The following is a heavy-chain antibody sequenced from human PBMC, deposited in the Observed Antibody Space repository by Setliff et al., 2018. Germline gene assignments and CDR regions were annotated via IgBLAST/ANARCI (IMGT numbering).Heavy chain of an antibody. Sequence: PSETLSLTCTVSGGSISSYYWSWIRQPPGKGLEWIGYIYYSGSTNYNPSLKSRVTISVDTSKNQFSLKLSSVTAADTAVYYCARDRGGDWIYYFDYWGQGTLVTSPQ. J-gene: IGHJ4*02. D-gene: IGHD2-21*02. CDR1: GGSISSYY. CDR2: IYYSGST. CDR3: ARDRGGDWIYYFDY. V-gene: IGHV4-59*01.